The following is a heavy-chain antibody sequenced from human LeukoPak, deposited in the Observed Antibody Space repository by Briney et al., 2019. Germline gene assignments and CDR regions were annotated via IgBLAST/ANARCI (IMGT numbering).Heavy chain of an antibody. Sequence: GRSLRLSCAASGFTFSSYGMHWVRLAPGKGLEWVAVIWYDGSNKYYADSVKGRFTISRDNSKNTLCLQMNSLRAEDTAVYYCARDVVRGVIYYYYGMDVWGKGTTVTVSS. V-gene: IGHV3-33*01. D-gene: IGHD3-10*01. CDR3: ARDVVRGVIYYYYGMDV. CDR1: GFTFSSYG. J-gene: IGHJ6*04. CDR2: IWYDGSNK.